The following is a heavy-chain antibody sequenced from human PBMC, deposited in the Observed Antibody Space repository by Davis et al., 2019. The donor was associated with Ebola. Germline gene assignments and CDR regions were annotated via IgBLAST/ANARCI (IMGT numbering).Heavy chain of an antibody. Sequence: PSETLSLSCTVSGGSISSYYWSWIRQPPGKGREWIGYISYSGSTNYNPSLMSRVTISVDTSKNQFSLKLSSVTAADTAVYYCARHEYSGSYPDYWGQGTLVTVSS. V-gene: IGHV4-59*08. CDR3: ARHEYSGSYPDY. CDR2: ISYSGST. J-gene: IGHJ4*02. CDR1: GGSISSYY. D-gene: IGHD1-26*01.